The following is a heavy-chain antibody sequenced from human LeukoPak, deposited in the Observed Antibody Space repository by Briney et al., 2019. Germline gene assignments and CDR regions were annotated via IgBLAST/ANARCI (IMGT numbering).Heavy chain of an antibody. CDR2: ISYDGSNK. J-gene: IGHJ5*02. Sequence: SGGSLRLSCAASGFTFSSYAMHWVRQAPGKGLEWVAVISYDGSNKYYADSVKGRFTFSRDNSKNTLYLQMNSLRAEDTAVYYCARDLWVNNNWFDPWGQGTLVTVSS. V-gene: IGHV3-30-3*01. CDR3: ARDLWVNNNWFDP. D-gene: IGHD2/OR15-2a*01. CDR1: GFTFSSYA.